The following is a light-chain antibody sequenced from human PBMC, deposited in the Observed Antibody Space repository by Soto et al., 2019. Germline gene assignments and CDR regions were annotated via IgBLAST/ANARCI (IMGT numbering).Light chain of an antibody. J-gene: IGKJ4*01. Sequence: EIVMTQSAFTLSGSAGERATLSCGASQSVTNSYLAWYQQKNGQAPRLVIFGASTRAAGIPARFSGSGYGTEFTLTISSLQSEDFAVYYCQQYSNWPLTFGGGTKVDIK. CDR3: QQYSNWPLT. CDR2: GAS. CDR1: QSVTNSY. V-gene: IGKV3-15*01.